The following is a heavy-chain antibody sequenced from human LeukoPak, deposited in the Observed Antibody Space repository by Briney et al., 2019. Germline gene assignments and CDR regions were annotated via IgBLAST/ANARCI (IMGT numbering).Heavy chain of an antibody. CDR1: GGSFSGYY. V-gene: IGHV4-34*01. CDR3: ARQGGDILTGSGNWFDP. CDR2: INHSGST. J-gene: IGHJ5*02. Sequence: RTSETLSLTCAVYGGSFSGYYWSWIRQPPGKGLEWIGEINHSGSTNYNPSLKSRVTISVDTSKNQFSLKLSSVTAADTAVYYCARQGGDILTGSGNWFDPWGQGTLVTVSS. D-gene: IGHD3-9*01.